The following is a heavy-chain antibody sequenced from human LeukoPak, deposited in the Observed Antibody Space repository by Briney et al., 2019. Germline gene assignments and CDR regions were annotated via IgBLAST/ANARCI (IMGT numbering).Heavy chain of an antibody. J-gene: IGHJ3*02. V-gene: IGHV4-39*01. CDR1: GDSINSDGYY. CDR3: ARLGSTYSENYLAFDI. CDR2: IYYSGST. D-gene: IGHD1-26*01. Sequence: SETLSLTCTVSGDSINSDGYYWGWIRQPPGEGLEWIGSIYYSGSTYYNLSLKSRVTISVDTSKNQFSLKLSSVTAADTAVYYCARLGSTYSENYLAFDIWGHGTMVTVSS.